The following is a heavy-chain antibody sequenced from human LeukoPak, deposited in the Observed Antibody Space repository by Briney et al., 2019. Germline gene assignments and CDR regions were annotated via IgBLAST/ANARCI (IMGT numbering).Heavy chain of an antibody. CDR1: GFVFSSYE. Sequence: GGSLRLSCAASGFVFSSYEMNWVRQAPGKGLEWISYISSSGSTIYYADSVKGRFTISRDNAENSLYLQMNSLRAEDTSVYYCARVGYYDSSGFWGQGTLVTVSS. J-gene: IGHJ4*02. CDR2: ISSSGSTI. V-gene: IGHV3-48*03. CDR3: ARVGYYDSSGF. D-gene: IGHD3-22*01.